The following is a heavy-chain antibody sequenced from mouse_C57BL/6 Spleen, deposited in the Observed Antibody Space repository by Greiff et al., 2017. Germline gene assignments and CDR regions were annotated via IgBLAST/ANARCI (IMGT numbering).Heavy chain of an antibody. J-gene: IGHJ2*01. V-gene: IGHV5-6*02. CDR2: ISSGGSYT. D-gene: IGHD1-1*01. CDR3: ARKGLYGSDY. Sequence: DVKLVESGGDLVKPGGSLKLSCAASGFTFSSYGMSWVRQTPDKRLEWVATISSGGSYTYYPDSVKGRFTISRDNAKNTLYLQMSSLKSEDTAMYYCARKGLYGSDYWGQGTTLTVSS. CDR1: GFTFSSYG.